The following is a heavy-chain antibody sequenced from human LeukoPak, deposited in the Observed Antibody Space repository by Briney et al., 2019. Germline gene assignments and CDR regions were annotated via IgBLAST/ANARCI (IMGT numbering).Heavy chain of an antibody. Sequence: ASVKVSCKVSGYTLTELSMHWVRQAPGQGLEWMGWINPNSGGTNYAQKFQGRVTMTRDTSISTAYMELSRLRSDDTAVYYCARDPRGKGTGGVDYWGQGTLVTVSS. CDR3: ARDPRGKGTGGVDY. V-gene: IGHV1-2*02. CDR1: GYTLTELS. J-gene: IGHJ4*02. D-gene: IGHD2-8*02. CDR2: INPNSGGT.